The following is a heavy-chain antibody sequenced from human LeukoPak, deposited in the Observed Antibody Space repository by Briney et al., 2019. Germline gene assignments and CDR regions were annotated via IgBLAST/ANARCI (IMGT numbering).Heavy chain of an antibody. CDR2: LYSGGNT. Sequence: PGGSLRLSCAASGFTVSCNYMTWVRQTPGKGLEWVSLLYSGGNTYYAGSVKDRFIISRDNSKNTLYLQMNTLRAEDTAVYYCARGAYSSGWLFDYWGQGTLVTVSS. J-gene: IGHJ4*02. V-gene: IGHV3-66*01. D-gene: IGHD6-19*01. CDR1: GFTVSCNY. CDR3: ARGAYSSGWLFDY.